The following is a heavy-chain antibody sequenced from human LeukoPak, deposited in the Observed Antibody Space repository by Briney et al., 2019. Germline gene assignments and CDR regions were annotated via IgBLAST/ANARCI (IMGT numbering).Heavy chain of an antibody. CDR2: ISGSGGST. V-gene: IGHV3-23*01. J-gene: IGHJ6*03. CDR3: AKVGSGSSHYYYYMDV. Sequence: PGGSLRLSCAASGFTFSSYAMSWVRQAPGKGLEWVSDISGSGGSTYYADSVKGRFTISRDNSKNTLYLQMNRLRAEDTAVYYCAKVGSGSSHYYYYMDVWGKGTTVTVSS. CDR1: GFTFSSYA. D-gene: IGHD1-26*01.